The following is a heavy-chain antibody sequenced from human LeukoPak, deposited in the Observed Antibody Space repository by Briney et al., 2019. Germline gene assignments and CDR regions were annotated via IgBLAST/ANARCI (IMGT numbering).Heavy chain of an antibody. J-gene: IGHJ4*02. D-gene: IGHD3-22*01. V-gene: IGHV1-2*02. CDR2: INPTSGDT. Sequence: APVKVSCKASGYTFTGYYIHWVRQAPGQGLEWMGWINPTSGDTNYVQKFQGRVTMTRDTSISTTYMELNTLRSDDTAVYYCAKDNRYYYDTSGLRGIDYWGQGTLVTVSS. CDR1: GYTFTGYY. CDR3: AKDNRYYYDTSGLRGIDY.